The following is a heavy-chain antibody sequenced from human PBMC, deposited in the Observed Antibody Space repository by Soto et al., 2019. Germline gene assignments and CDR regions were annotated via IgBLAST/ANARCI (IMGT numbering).Heavy chain of an antibody. D-gene: IGHD6-13*01. CDR2: ISGSGGST. CDR1: GFPFSSYA. V-gene: IGHV3-23*01. J-gene: IGHJ4*02. CDR3: ATTSSSWYGFFDY. Sequence: GGSLRLSCAASGFPFSSYAMSWVRQAPGKGLEWVSAISGSGGSTYYADSVKGRFTISRDNSKNTLYLQMNSLRAEDTAVYYCATTSSSWYGFFDYWGQGTLVTVSS.